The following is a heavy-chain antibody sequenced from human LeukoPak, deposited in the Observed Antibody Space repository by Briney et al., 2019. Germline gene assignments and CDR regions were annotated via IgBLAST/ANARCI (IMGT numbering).Heavy chain of an antibody. Sequence: GGSLRLSCAASGFSFSIHDMTWVRQAPGKGLEWVSTISNSDNSTYYADSVKGRFTFSRDNSKNTLYLQMNSLRAEDTAIYYCAKGLGVFIDFLVFDNWGQGALVTVSS. V-gene: IGHV3-23*01. D-gene: IGHD3-3*01. CDR3: AKGLGVFIDFLVFDN. CDR2: ISNSDNST. CDR1: GFSFSIHD. J-gene: IGHJ4*02.